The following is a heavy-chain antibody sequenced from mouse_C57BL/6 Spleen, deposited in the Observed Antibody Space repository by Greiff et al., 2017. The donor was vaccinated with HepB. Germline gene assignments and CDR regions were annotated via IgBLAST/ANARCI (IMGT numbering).Heavy chain of an antibody. Sequence: QVQLQQSGAELARPGASVKLSCKASGYTFTSYGISWVKQRTGQGLEWIGEIYPRSGNTYYNEKFKGKATLTADKSSSTAYMELRSLTSEDSAVYFCARMGTTVVATGYFDVWGTGTTVTVSS. CDR2: IYPRSGNT. J-gene: IGHJ1*03. V-gene: IGHV1-81*01. CDR3: ARMGTTVVATGYFDV. CDR1: GYTFTSYG. D-gene: IGHD1-1*01.